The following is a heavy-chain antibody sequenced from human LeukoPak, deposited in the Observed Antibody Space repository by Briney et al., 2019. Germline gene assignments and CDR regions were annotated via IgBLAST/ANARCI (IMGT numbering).Heavy chain of an antibody. J-gene: IGHJ4*02. CDR2: LSGSGITT. D-gene: IGHD1-26*01. CDR1: GFTFSNSA. Sequence: GGSLRLSCAASGFTFSNSAMSWVRQAPGKGLEWVSTLSGSGITTYYADSVKGRFTISRDNSKNTLYLQMNSLRAEDTAVYYCARVEWELLGAHLWGQGILLSVSS. V-gene: IGHV3-23*01. CDR3: ARVEWELLGAHL.